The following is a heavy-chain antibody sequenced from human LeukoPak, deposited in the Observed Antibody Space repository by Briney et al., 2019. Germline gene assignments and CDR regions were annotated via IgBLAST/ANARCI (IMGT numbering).Heavy chain of an antibody. CDR2: INYDGTDT. V-gene: IGHV3-74*01. Sequence: GGSLRLSCVASGFTFSNYWIHWVRQAPGKGLVWVSHINYDGTDTIYAKSVKGRFTVSRDNGKNTVYLQMNSLRAEDTAVYYCARGRFSRGFDIWGEGTMVTVSS. J-gene: IGHJ3*02. D-gene: IGHD3-3*01. CDR1: GFTFSNYW. CDR3: ARGRFSRGFDI.